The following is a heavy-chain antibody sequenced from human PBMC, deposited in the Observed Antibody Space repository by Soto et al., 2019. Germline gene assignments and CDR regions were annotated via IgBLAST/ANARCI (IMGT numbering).Heavy chain of an antibody. J-gene: IGHJ4*02. CDR1: GFTFSSYA. CDR2: VSGSGGST. Sequence: GGSLRLSCAASGFTFSSYAMSWVRQAPGKGLEWISAVSGSGGSTYYADSVKGRFTISRDNSKDTLYLQMNNLRAEDTAVYYCAKPPDNTGNLWWSPETLLTASS. V-gene: IGHV3-23*01. D-gene: IGHD1-1*01. CDR3: AKPPDNTGNLW.